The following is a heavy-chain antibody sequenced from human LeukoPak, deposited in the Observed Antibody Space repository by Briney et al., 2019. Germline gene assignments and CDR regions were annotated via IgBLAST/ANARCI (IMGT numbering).Heavy chain of an antibody. Sequence: SESLSLTCTVSGGSISSGSYYWGWIRQPPGKGLEWIGSIYYSGSTYNNPSIKSRVLKSRVTISVDTPKNQFSLELNSVTAADTAVYYCARDLGGYYDSSGLGYWGQGTLVTVSS. V-gene: IGHV4-39*07. CDR2: IYYSGST. CDR1: GGSISSGSYY. D-gene: IGHD3-22*01. J-gene: IGHJ4*02. CDR3: ARDLGGYYDSSGLGY.